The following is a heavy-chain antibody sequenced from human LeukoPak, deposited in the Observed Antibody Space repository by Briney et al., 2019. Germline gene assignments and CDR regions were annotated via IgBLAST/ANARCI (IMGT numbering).Heavy chain of an antibody. CDR3: ARGCVTRITARHRWYFDF. Sequence: SETLSLTCAVYGGSFSGYYWSWIRQPPGKGLEWIGDINHDGTTNYNPSLKSRVTISVDTSKNQFSLKLISVTAADTAVYYCARGCVTRITARHRWYFDFWGQGTLVTVSS. J-gene: IGHJ4*02. V-gene: IGHV4-34*01. CDR1: GGSFSGYY. CDR2: INHDGTT. D-gene: IGHD6-25*01.